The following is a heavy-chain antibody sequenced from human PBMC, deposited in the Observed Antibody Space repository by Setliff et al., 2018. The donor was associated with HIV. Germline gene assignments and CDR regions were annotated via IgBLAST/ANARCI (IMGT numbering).Heavy chain of an antibody. Sequence: ETLSLTCAVSGYSISSGYYWGWIRQPPGKGLEWIGSIYHSGSTYDSPSLKSRVTISVDTSKNQLSLTLTSVTAADTAVYYCARGSDCDATTCGDYYYMDVWGKGTTVTVSS. D-gene: IGHD2-2*01. CDR1: GYSISSGYY. V-gene: IGHV4-38-2*01. CDR3: ARGSDCDATTCGDYYYMDV. J-gene: IGHJ6*03. CDR2: IYHSGST.